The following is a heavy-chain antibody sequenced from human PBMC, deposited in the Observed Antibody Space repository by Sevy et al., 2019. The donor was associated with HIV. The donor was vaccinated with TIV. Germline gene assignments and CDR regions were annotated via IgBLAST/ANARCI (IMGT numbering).Heavy chain of an antibody. D-gene: IGHD3-10*01. CDR2: ISGSGGST. CDR3: AKDPELWFGGTLDY. J-gene: IGHJ4*02. Sequence: GGSLRLSCAASGFSFRSYAMSWVHQAPGKGLEWVSVISGSGGSTYYADSVNARFTISRDNSKNTLYLQMNSLRVEDTAIYFCAKDPELWFGGTLDYWGQGTLVTVSS. V-gene: IGHV3-23*01. CDR1: GFSFRSYA.